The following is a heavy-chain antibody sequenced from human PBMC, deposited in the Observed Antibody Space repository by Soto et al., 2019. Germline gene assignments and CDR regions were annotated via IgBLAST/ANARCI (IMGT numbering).Heavy chain of an antibody. J-gene: IGHJ4*02. D-gene: IGHD1-26*01. CDR1: GYSFTSYC. CDR2: ISAYNGNT. CDR3: ARSRELPNPSDY. V-gene: IGHV1-18*01. Sequence: ASAKVSCEASGYSFTSYCSCWVRQAPGQGLEWMGWISAYNGNTNYAQKLQGRVTMTTDTSTSTAYMELRSLRSDDTAVYYCARSRELPNPSDYWGQGTLVTVSS.